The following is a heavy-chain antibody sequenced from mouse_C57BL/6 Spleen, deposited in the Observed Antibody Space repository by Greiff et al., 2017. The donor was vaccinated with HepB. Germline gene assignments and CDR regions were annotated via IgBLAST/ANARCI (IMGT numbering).Heavy chain of an antibody. CDR3: ARNYYVSSGFAY. V-gene: IGHV3-6*01. J-gene: IGHJ3*01. CDR1: GYSITSGYY. CDR2: ISYDGSN. D-gene: IGHD1-1*01. Sequence: ESGPGLVKPSQSLSLTCSVTGYSITSGYYWNWIRQSPGKKLEWMGNISYDGSNNYNPSVQNRITITRDTYKNQFFLKLNSVTTEDTAPYYCARNYYVSSGFAYWGQGTLVTVSA.